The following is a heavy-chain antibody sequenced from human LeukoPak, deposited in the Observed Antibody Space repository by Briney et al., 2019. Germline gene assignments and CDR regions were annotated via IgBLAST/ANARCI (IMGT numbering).Heavy chain of an antibody. J-gene: IGHJ6*03. Sequence: SVKVSCKASGGTFSSYAISWVRQAPGQGLEWMGGIIPIFGTANYAQKLQGRVTITTDESTNTAYMELSSLRSEDTAVYYCARDREDIVVVPAAKGGYYYYYMDVWGKGTTVTVSS. V-gene: IGHV1-69*05. D-gene: IGHD2-2*01. CDR3: ARDREDIVVVPAAKGGYYYYYMDV. CDR2: IIPIFGTA. CDR1: GGTFSSYA.